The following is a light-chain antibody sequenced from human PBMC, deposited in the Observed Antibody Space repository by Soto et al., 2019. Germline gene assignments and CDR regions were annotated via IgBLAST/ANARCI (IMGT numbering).Light chain of an antibody. J-gene: IGKJ4*01. Sequence: EIVLTQSPGTLSLSPGERATLSCRASQSVSTSYLAWYQQKPGQAPRLLIYGASSRATGIPDRFSGSGSGADFTLTFSRLEREDFAVYYCQQYGSVPLTFGGGTKVEIK. CDR1: QSVSTSY. V-gene: IGKV3-20*01. CDR3: QQYGSVPLT. CDR2: GAS.